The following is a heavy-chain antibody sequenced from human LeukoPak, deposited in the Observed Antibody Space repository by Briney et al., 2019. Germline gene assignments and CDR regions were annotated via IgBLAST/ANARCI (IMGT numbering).Heavy chain of an antibody. J-gene: IGHJ5*02. CDR2: ISSSGSTI. Sequence: PGGSLRLSCAASGFTFSSYEMNWVRQAPGKGLEWVSYISSSGSTIYYADSVKGRFTISRDNSKNTLYLQMNSLRAEDTAVYYCARDRNSSSLDPWGQGTLVTVSS. CDR3: ARDRNSSSLDP. D-gene: IGHD6-6*01. V-gene: IGHV3-48*03. CDR1: GFTFSSYE.